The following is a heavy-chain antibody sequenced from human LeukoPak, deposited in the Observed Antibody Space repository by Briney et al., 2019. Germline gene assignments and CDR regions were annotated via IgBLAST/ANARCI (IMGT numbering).Heavy chain of an antibody. CDR1: GGSISSSNW. Sequence: SETLSLTCAVSGGSISSSNWWSWVRQPPGKGLEWIGEIYHSGSTNYNPSLKSRVTISVDKSKNQFSLKLSSVTAADTAVYYCARDGDTAMVYADYYYYMDVWGKGTTVTVSS. J-gene: IGHJ6*03. CDR2: IYHSGST. V-gene: IGHV4-4*02. D-gene: IGHD5-18*01. CDR3: ARDGDTAMVYADYYYYMDV.